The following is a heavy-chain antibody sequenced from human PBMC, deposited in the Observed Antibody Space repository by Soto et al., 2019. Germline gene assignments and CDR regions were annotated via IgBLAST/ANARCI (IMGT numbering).Heavy chain of an antibody. Sequence: SSETLSLTCTVSGGSISSYYWSWIRQPPGKGLEWIGYIYYSGSTYYNPSLKSRVTISVDTSKDQFSLKLSSVTAADTAVYYCAKDSYSSGFRAWAFQHWGQGTLVTVSS. D-gene: IGHD6-19*01. J-gene: IGHJ1*01. CDR2: IYYSGST. CDR1: GGSISSYY. CDR3: AKDSYSSGFRAWAFQH. V-gene: IGHV4-59*06.